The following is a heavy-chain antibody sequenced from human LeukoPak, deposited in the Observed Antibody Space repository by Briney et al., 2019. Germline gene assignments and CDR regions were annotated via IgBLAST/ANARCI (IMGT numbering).Heavy chain of an antibody. V-gene: IGHV3-20*04. CDR3: SCLSSTGNNWFDP. J-gene: IGHJ5*02. CDR2: INWNGGST. Sequence: GGSLRLSCAASGFTFDDYGMSWVRQAPGKGLERVSGINWNGGSTGYADSVKGRFTISRDNAKNSLYLQMNSLKTEDTAVYYCSCLSSTGNNWFDPWGQGTLVTVSS. CDR1: GFTFDDYG. D-gene: IGHD3-10*01.